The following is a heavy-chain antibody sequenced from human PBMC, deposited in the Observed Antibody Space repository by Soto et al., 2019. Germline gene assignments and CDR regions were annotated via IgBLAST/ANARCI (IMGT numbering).Heavy chain of an antibody. D-gene: IGHD3-22*01. J-gene: IGHJ4*02. Sequence: ASVKVSCKASGYTFTDYYVHWVRQAPGQGLEWMGWINPNSGGTKSAQNFQGRVTMTRDTSISTAYMELSRLRSDDTAFYYCARGSGSYPLPYFDYWGQKALVTVSS. CDR3: ARGSGSYPLPYFDY. V-gene: IGHV1-2*02. CDR1: GYTFTDYY. CDR2: INPNSGGT.